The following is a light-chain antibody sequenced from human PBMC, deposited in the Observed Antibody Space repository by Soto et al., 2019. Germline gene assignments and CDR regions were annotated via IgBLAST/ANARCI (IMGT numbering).Light chain of an antibody. J-gene: IGKJ1*01. CDR3: QHYNSYSEA. V-gene: IGKV1-5*03. CDR1: QTISSC. Sequence: DIKMTQSPSTLSGSVGDRVTITCQASQTISSCLAWYQQKLGKAPKLLIYKASTLKSGVPSRFSGSGSGTEFTLTISSLQPDDFATYYCQHYNSYSEAFGQGTKVDIK. CDR2: KAS.